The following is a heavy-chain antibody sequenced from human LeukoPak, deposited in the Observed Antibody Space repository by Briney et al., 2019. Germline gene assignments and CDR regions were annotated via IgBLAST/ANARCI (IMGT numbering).Heavy chain of an antibody. J-gene: IGHJ6*03. V-gene: IGHV4-4*09. CDR2: IYTSGST. Sequence: PSETLSLTCTVSGGSISSYYWSWIRQPPGKGLEWIGYIYTSGSTNYNPSLKSRVTISVDTSKNQFSLKLSSVTAADTAVYYCARRGYYYYYMVVWGKGTTVTVSS. CDR1: GGSISSYY. CDR3: ARRGYYYYYMVV. D-gene: IGHD3-10*01.